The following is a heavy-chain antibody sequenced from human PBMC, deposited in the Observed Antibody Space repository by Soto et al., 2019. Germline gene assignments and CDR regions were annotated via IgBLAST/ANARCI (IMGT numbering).Heavy chain of an antibody. CDR1: GFTFSSYW. D-gene: IGHD6-19*01. V-gene: IGHV3-74*01. CDR2: INSDGSST. Sequence: EVQLVESGGGLIQPGESLRLSCAASGFTFSSYWLHWVRQAPGKGLVWLSRINSDGSSTNYADSVKGRFTISRDNAKSTLYLQLNSVRAEDTAVYYCARKGAVAGFGYWGQGTLVTVSS. CDR3: ARKGAVAGFGY. J-gene: IGHJ4*02.